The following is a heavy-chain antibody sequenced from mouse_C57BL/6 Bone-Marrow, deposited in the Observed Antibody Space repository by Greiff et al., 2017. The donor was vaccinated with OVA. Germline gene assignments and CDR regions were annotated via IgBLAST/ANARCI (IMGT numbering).Heavy chain of an antibody. J-gene: IGHJ4*01. Sequence: EVHLVESGGGLVKPGGSLKLSCAASGFTFSDYGMHWVRQAPEKGLEWVAYISSGSSTIYYADTVKGRFTISRDNAKNTLFLQMTSLRSEDTAMYYCARQGRLRRGAMDYWGQGTSVTVSS. CDR3: ARQGRLRRGAMDY. CDR2: ISSGSSTI. CDR1: GFTFSDYG. D-gene: IGHD2-4*01. V-gene: IGHV5-17*01.